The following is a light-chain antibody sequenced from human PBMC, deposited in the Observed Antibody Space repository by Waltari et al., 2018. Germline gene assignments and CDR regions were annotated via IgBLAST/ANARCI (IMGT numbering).Light chain of an antibody. CDR1: SGYTNYA. J-gene: IGLJ2*01. V-gene: IGLV4-69*01. CDR2: VNRDCSQ. Sequence: QLVLTQSPSASASLGASVKLTCTLSSGYTNYAIAWHQQQSEKGPHFMMKVNRDCSQNRGDGIPDHFSGSSSGAERYLTISSLQSEDEADYYCQTWSSGIVVFGGGTKLTVL. CDR3: QTWSSGIVV.